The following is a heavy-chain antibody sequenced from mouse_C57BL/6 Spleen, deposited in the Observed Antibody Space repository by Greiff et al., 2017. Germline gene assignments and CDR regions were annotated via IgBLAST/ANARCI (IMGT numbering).Heavy chain of an antibody. V-gene: IGHV1-9*01. J-gene: IGHJ3*01. CDR1: GYTFTGYW. CDR3: AREDYYGSSYLAWFAY. D-gene: IGHD1-1*01. CDR2: ILPGSGST. Sequence: QVQLKESGAELMKPGASVKLSCKATGYTFTGYWIEWVKQRPGHGLEWIGEILPGSGSTNYNEKFKGKATFTADTSSNTAYMQLSSLTTEDSAIYYCAREDYYGSSYLAWFAYWGQGTLVTVSA.